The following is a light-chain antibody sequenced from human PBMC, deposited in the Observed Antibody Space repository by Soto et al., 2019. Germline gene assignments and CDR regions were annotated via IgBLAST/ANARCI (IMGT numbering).Light chain of an antibody. CDR3: CYCEGNSEL. V-gene: IGLV2-23*02. CDR2: EVT. CDR1: SGDVGGYNL. J-gene: IGLJ1*01. Sequence: QSVLTQPASVSGSPGQSITIPCTGTSGDVGGYNLVSWYQQHPGKAPKLMIYEVTERPSGVSTRFSGSKSSNPASLPISGLQPDDEAAYYCCYCEGNSELFGTGTKVTVL.